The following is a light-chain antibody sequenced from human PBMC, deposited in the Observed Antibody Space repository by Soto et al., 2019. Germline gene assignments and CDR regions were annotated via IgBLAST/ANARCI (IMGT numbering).Light chain of an antibody. CDR2: WAS. CDR1: QSVFYNSNKKNY. CDR3: QQYYNIPIT. V-gene: IGKV4-1*01. Sequence: DFVMTQFPDSLAVSLGERATINCESSQSVFYNSNKKNYLAWYQQKPGQPPKLLISWASTRESGVPDRFSGGGSGTDFTLTISRLQAEDVAVYFCQQYYNIPITFGQGTRLDIK. J-gene: IGKJ5*01.